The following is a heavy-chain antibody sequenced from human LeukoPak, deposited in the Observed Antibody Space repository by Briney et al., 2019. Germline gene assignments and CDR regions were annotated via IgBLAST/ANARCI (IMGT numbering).Heavy chain of an antibody. Sequence: SGTLSLTCAVSGGSISSSNWWSWVRQPPGKGLEWIGEIYHSGSTNYNPSLKSRVTISEDKSRNQFSLKLSSVTAADTAVYYCARDLGFSSTSSGGWGQGTLVTVSS. D-gene: IGHD2-2*01. CDR2: IYHSGST. CDR1: GGSISSSNW. CDR3: ARDLGFSSTSSGG. J-gene: IGHJ4*02. V-gene: IGHV4-4*02.